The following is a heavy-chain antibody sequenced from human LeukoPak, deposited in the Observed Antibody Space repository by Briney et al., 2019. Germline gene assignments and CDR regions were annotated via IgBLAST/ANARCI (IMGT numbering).Heavy chain of an antibody. CDR1: GFIFRNYA. CDR2: ISYDGSNK. V-gene: IGHV3-30-3*01. CDR3: AREFLWFGSERLSDY. D-gene: IGHD3-10*01. Sequence: GGSLRLSCAASGFIFRNYAIHWVRQAPGKGLEWVALISYDGSNKYYADSVKGRFTISRDNSKNTLYLQMNGLRTEDTAVYYCAREFLWFGSERLSDYWGQGTLVTVSS. J-gene: IGHJ4*02.